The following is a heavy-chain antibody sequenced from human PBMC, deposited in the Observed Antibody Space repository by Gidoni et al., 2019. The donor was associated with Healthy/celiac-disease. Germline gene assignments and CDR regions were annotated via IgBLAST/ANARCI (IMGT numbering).Heavy chain of an antibody. V-gene: IGHV4-4*07. J-gene: IGHJ4*02. CDR2: IYTRGST. Sequence: QVQLQESGPGLVKPSETLSLTCTVSGGSISSYSWSWIRQPAGKGLEWIGRIYTRGSTNYNPALKSRVTMSVDTSKNQFSLKLSSVTAADTAVYYCARDSPGYCSGGSCYRFDYWGQGTLVTVSS. CDR1: GGSISSYS. CDR3: ARDSPGYCSGGSCYRFDY. D-gene: IGHD2-15*01.